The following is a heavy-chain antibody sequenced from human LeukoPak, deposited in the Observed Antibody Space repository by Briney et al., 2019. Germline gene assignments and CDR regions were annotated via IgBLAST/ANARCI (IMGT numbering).Heavy chain of an antibody. CDR2: IYPGDSDT. CDR1: GYSFTSYW. Sequence: GASLKFSCKGSGYSFTSYWIGWVRQIPGKRLEWMGIIYPGDSDTRYSPSYQGQVTISANKSISTANLQWSSMKASDTAMYYCARQHYNFWSSSPRAFDIWGQGTMATVSS. V-gene: IGHV5-51*01. CDR3: ARQHYNFWSSSPRAFDI. D-gene: IGHD3-3*01. J-gene: IGHJ3*02.